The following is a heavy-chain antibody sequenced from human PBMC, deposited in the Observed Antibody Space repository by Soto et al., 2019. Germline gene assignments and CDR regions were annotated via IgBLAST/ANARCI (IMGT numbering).Heavy chain of an antibody. Sequence: SETLSLTCAVSGGSFSGYYWTWIRQSPGKGLEWIGEINHSGDTFYNPSLKSRVTISIDRSTNQFSLKVTSMTAADTAVYYCARGRGTLVRTVGLVIWRLNSWGQGTLVTVSS. CDR2: INHSGDT. CDR3: ARGRGTLVRTVGLVIWRLNS. V-gene: IGHV4-34*01. J-gene: IGHJ4*02. D-gene: IGHD3-10*01. CDR1: GGSFSGYY.